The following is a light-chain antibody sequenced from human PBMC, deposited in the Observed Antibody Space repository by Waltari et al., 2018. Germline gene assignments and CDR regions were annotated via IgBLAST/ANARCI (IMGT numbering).Light chain of an antibody. Sequence: IQMTQSPSTLSASVGDRVTITCRASQSISDWLAWYQQKPGKAPKLLMYNTSTLQGGVPSRFSGGGSDTEFTLTISSLQPDDFATYYCQQYNHYPWTFGPGTKVEVK. J-gene: IGKJ1*01. V-gene: IGKV1-5*03. CDR3: QQYNHYPWT. CDR2: NTS. CDR1: QSISDW.